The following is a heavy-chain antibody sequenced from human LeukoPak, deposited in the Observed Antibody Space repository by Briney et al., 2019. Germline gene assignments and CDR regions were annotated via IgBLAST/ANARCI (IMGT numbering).Heavy chain of an antibody. V-gene: IGHV3-30*04. CDR2: ISYDGSNK. J-gene: IGHJ4*02. CDR3: ARALYSSSPPEFDY. Sequence: GGSLRLSCAASGFTFSSYAMHWVRQAPGKGLEWVAVISYDGSNKYYADTVKGRFTISRDNSKNTLYLQMNSLRAEDTAVYYCARALYSSSPPEFDYWGQGTLVTVS. D-gene: IGHD6-13*01. CDR1: GFTFSSYA.